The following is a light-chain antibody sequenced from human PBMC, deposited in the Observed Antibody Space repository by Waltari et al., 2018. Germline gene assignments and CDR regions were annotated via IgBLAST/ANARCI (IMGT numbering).Light chain of an antibody. CDR2: GAS. J-gene: IGKJ1*01. CDR3: LQYSNYSWT. CDR1: QSVSSSY. Sequence: EIVLTQSPGTLSLSPGERATLSCRASQSVSSSYLAWYQQKPGQAPRLLIYGASSRATGIPDRFSGSGSGTDFTLTISRLEPDDVATYYCLQYSNYSWTFGQGTKVEIK. V-gene: IGKV3-20*01.